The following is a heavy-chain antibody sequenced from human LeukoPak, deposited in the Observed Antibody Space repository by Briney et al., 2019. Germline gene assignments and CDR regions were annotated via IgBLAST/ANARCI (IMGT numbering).Heavy chain of an antibody. D-gene: IGHD3-22*01. J-gene: IGHJ4*02. CDR2: IYQSGST. Sequence: SETLSLTCAVYGGSFSSSNWWSWVRQPPGKGLEWIGEIYQSGSTNYNPSLKRRVTISVDKSNNQFSLKLSSVTAADTAVYYCARMYYYDSSGYFNWGQGTLVTVSS. V-gene: IGHV4-4*02. CDR1: GGSFSSSNW. CDR3: ARMYYYDSSGYFN.